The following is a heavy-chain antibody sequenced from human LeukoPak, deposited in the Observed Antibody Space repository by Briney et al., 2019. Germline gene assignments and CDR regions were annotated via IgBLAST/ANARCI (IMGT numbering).Heavy chain of an antibody. Sequence: SETLSLTCTVSGGSISSSSYYWGWIRQPPGKGLEWIGSIYYSGSTYYNPSLKSQVTISVDTSKNQFSLKLSSVTAADTAVYYCARDLTAFRRGGLGYWGQGTLVTVSS. CDR2: IYYSGST. D-gene: IGHD3-3*02. J-gene: IGHJ4*02. V-gene: IGHV4-39*07. CDR3: ARDLTAFRRGGLGY. CDR1: GGSISSSSYY.